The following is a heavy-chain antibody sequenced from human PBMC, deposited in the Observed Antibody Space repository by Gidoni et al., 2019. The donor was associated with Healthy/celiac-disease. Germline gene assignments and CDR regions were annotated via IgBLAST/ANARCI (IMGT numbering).Heavy chain of an antibody. Sequence: EVQLVESGGGLVKPGGSLRLSCAASGFTFSSYSMNWVRQAPGKGLEWVSSISSSSSYIYYADSVKGRFTISRDNAKNSLYLQMNSLRAEDTAVYYCARGRQYYYDSSGDRFDPWGQGTLVTVSS. CDR2: ISSSSSYI. CDR3: ARGRQYYYDSSGDRFDP. D-gene: IGHD3-22*01. CDR1: GFTFSSYS. J-gene: IGHJ5*02. V-gene: IGHV3-21*01.